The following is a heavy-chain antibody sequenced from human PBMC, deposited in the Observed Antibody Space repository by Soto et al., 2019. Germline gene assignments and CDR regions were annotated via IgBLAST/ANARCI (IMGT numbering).Heavy chain of an antibody. V-gene: IGHV3-7*01. CDR2: IKQDGSEK. D-gene: IGHD2-15*01. CDR1: GFTFSRYW. Sequence: EVQLVESGGGLVQPGGSLRLSCEASGFTFSRYWMTWVRQAPGKGLEWVANIKQDGSEKYYVDSVKGRVTISRDSAKNSLYMQMNSLRAENTAVYYCARKPHKVECSGGRCCENARDNWFDPWGQGTLVTVSS. J-gene: IGHJ5*02. CDR3: ARKPHKVECSGGRCCENARDNWFDP.